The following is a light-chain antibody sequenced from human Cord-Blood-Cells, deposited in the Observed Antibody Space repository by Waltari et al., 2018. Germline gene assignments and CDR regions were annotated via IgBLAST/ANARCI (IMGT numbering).Light chain of an antibody. V-gene: IGLV2-14*03. CDR2: DVS. Sequence: QSALTQPASVSGSPGQAITISCTATSSDVGGYNYVSWYQHHPGKAPKLMIYDVSKRPSGVSNRFSGSKSGNTASLTISGLQAEDEADYYCSSYTSSSTYVFGTGTKVTVL. CDR3: SSYTSSSTYV. CDR1: SSDVGGYNY. J-gene: IGLJ1*01.